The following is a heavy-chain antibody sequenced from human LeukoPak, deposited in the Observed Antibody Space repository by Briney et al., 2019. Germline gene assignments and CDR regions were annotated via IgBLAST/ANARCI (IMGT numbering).Heavy chain of an antibody. Sequence: KASETLSLTCTVSDGSISSYYWSWIRQPPGKGLEWIGYIYYSGYTNYNPSLKSRVTISVDTSKNQFSLKLSSVTAADTAVYYCARESGNSWADYWGQGTLVTVSS. CDR1: DGSISSYY. D-gene: IGHD6-13*01. CDR3: ARESGNSWADY. V-gene: IGHV4-59*01. CDR2: IYYSGYT. J-gene: IGHJ4*02.